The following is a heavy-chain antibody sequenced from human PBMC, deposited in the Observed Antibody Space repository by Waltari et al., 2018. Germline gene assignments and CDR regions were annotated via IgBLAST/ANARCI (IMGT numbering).Heavy chain of an antibody. Sequence: QVQLQESGPGLVKPWETLALTCSVSGDSMRSHFCRCIRRPAGGGLQCAGHICGSGDTNFNFFGRICTGGGPNFNPSLERRLTVSTGTSKIRFYWRLNFVTAADTAVYYCARMHDYSKFYYYYYMDVWGKGTTVTISS. CDR2: ICTGGGP. CDR1: GDSMRSHF. CDR3: ARMHDYSKFYYYYYMDV. V-gene: IGHV4-4*07. D-gene: IGHD4-4*01. J-gene: IGHJ6*03.